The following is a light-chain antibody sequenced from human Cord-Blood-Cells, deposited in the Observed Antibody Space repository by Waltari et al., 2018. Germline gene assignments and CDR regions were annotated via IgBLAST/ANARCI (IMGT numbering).Light chain of an antibody. V-gene: IGKV3-11*01. CDR3: QQRSNWPRVT. Sequence: IVLTQSPATLALSPGERAPLSCRASQSVSSYLAWYQQNPGQDSRLLIYDASNRATGIPARFSGSGSGTDFTLTIRSLEPEGFAVYYCQQRSNWPRVTFGPGTRVDIK. CDR2: DAS. CDR1: QSVSSY. J-gene: IGKJ3*01.